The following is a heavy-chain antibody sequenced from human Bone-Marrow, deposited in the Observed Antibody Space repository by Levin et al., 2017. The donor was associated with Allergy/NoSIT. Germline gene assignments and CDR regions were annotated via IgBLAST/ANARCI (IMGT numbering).Heavy chain of an antibody. V-gene: IGHV3-48*03. CDR3: ARAKIFGVVILGSYFDY. Sequence: PGGSLRLSCAASGFTFSSYEMNWVRQAPGKGLEWVSYISSSGSTIYYADSVKGRFTISRDNAKNSLYLQMNSLRAEDTAVYYCARAKIFGVVILGSYFDYWGQGTLVTVSS. D-gene: IGHD3-3*01. CDR2: ISSSGSTI. CDR1: GFTFSSYE. J-gene: IGHJ4*02.